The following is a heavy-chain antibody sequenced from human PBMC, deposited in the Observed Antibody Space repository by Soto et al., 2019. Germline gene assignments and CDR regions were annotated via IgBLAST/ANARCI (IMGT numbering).Heavy chain of an antibody. Sequence: QVQLVQSGAEVKKPGSSVKVSCKASGGTFSSYAISWVRQAPGQGLEWMGGIIPIFGTANYAQKFQGRVTITADESXXTXCXXLSSLRSEDPAVYYCARPEVTVFGVVTHYYYGMDVWGQGTTVTVSS. CDR2: IIPIFGTA. J-gene: IGHJ6*02. D-gene: IGHD3-3*01. CDR3: ARPEVTVFGVVTHYYYGMDV. CDR1: GGTFSSYA. V-gene: IGHV1-69*12.